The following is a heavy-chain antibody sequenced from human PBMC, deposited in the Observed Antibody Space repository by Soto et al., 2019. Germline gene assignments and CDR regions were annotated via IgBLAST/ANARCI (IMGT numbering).Heavy chain of an antibody. V-gene: IGHV3-30*04. D-gene: IGHD6-19*01. CDR1: GFTFSSYA. CDR2: ISYDGSNK. J-gene: IGHJ3*02. Sequence: GGSLRLSCAASGFTFSSYAMHWVRQAPGKGLEWVAVISYDGSNKYYADSVKGRFTISRDNSKNTLYLQMNSLRAEDTAVYYCANIAVAAARYAFDIWGQGTMVTVSS. CDR3: ANIAVAAARYAFDI.